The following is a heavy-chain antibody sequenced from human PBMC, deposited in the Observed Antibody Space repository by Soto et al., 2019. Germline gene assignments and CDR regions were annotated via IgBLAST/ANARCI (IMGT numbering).Heavy chain of an antibody. CDR3: ARRATASRYGMDV. D-gene: IGHD1-26*01. CDR2: IDPSDSYT. CDR1: GYSFTSYW. Sequence: PXESLTISCKGSGYSFTSYWISLVRQMPGKGLEWMGRIDPSDSYTNYSPSFQGHVTISADKSISTAYLQWSSLKASDTAMYYCARRATASRYGMDVWGQGTTVTVSS. J-gene: IGHJ6*02. V-gene: IGHV5-10-1*01.